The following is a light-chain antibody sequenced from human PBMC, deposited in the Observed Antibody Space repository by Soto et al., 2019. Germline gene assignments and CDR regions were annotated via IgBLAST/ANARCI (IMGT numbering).Light chain of an antibody. J-gene: IGKJ2*01. CDR3: QQSYSTLYT. CDR1: QNIPTY. CDR2: AAT. V-gene: IGKV1-39*01. Sequence: DSQLTQSPSSLSASVGDRVNIACRASQNIPTYLNWYQQKPGKAPTLLIYAATTLQSGVPSTFSGSASGTDFSLTISSLQPGDVATYYCQQSYSTLYTFGQGTKVDI.